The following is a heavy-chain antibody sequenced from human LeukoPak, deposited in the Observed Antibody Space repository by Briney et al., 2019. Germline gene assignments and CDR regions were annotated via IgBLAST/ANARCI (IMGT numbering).Heavy chain of an antibody. CDR2: ISSNGGRT. Sequence: GGSLRLSCATSGFTFSNFAMNWVRQAPGKGLEWVSVISSNGGRTYYANSVKGRFTVSRDNAKNSLYLQMNSLRAEDTAVYYCARDPGGMDVWGQGTTVTVSS. CDR1: GFTFSNFA. CDR3: ARDPGGMDV. J-gene: IGHJ6*02. V-gene: IGHV3-23*01.